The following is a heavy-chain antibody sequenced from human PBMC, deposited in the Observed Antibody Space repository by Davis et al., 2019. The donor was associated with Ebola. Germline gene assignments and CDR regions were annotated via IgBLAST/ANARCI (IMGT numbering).Heavy chain of an antibody. CDR1: GFTFSSYW. J-gene: IGHJ4*02. CDR3: ARDRYYYGSGSYGD. D-gene: IGHD3-10*01. V-gene: IGHV3-7*01. CDR2: IKQDGSEK. Sequence: GESLKISCAASGFTFSSYWMSWVRQAPGKGLEWVANIKQDGSEKYYVDSVKGRFTISRDNAKNSLYLQMNSLRAEDTAVYYCARDRYYYGSGSYGDWGQGTLVTVSS.